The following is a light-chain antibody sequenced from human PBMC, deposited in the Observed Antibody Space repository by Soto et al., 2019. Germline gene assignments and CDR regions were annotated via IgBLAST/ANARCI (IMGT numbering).Light chain of an antibody. V-gene: IGKV3-15*01. J-gene: IGKJ1*01. CDR2: GAS. Sequence: EIVMTQSPATLSVSPGERATLSCRASQSVSSNLAWYQQKPGQAPRLLIYGASTRATGLPARLSGSGSGTEFTLTISSLQSEDFAVYYCQQYNNWPSTWTFGKGTKVEIK. CDR3: QQYNNWPSTWT. CDR1: QSVSSN.